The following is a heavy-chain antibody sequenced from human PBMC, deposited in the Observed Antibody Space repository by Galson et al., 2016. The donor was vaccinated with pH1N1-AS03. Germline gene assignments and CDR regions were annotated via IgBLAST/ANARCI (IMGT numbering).Heavy chain of an antibody. CDR2: IYHSGST. J-gene: IGHJ4*02. Sequence: ETLSLPCTVSGGSISSSTYYWGWVRQPPGKGLEWIGNIYHSGSTYYNPSLKSRVTISLDKSKNQFSLKLNSVTAADTAVYFCVMDTTTWMRFDYWGQGSLVIVSS. CDR1: GGSISSSTYY. CDR3: VMDTTTWMRFDY. D-gene: IGHD1-1*01. V-gene: IGHV4-39*07.